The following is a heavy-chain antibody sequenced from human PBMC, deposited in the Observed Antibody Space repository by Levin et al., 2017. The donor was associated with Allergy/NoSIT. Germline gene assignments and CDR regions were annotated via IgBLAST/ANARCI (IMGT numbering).Heavy chain of an antibody. CDR1: GGSISSSSYY. J-gene: IGHJ5*02. CDR3: ASHGSLAGSDSLWFGTNTKSWFDP. D-gene: IGHD3-10*01. Sequence: SETLSLTCTVSGGSISSSSYYWGWIRQPPGKGLEWIGSIYYSGSTYYNPSLKSRVTISVDTSKNQFSLNLNSVTAADTAVYYCASHGSLAGSDSLWFGTNTKSWFDPWGQGTLVTVSS. V-gene: IGHV4-39*01. CDR2: IYYSGST.